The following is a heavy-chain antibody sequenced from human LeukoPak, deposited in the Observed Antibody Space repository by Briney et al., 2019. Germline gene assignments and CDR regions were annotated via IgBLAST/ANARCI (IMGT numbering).Heavy chain of an antibody. J-gene: IGHJ4*02. CDR3: ARLPPRYSSSWLRDY. Sequence: SETLSLTCIVSGGSISSSIYYWAWVRQPPGKGLEWIGTVFYNGATQYSPSLRSRVTISIDTSTNQFSLKLSSVTAADTAVYYCARLPPRYSSSWLRDYWGQGTLVTVSS. CDR1: GGSISSSIYY. D-gene: IGHD6-13*01. CDR2: VFYNGAT. V-gene: IGHV4-39*07.